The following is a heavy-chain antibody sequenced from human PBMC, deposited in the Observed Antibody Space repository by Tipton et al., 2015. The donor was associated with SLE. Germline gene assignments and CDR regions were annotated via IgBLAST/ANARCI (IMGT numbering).Heavy chain of an antibody. V-gene: IGHV4-34*01. J-gene: IGHJ6*02. CDR2: INHSGSS. Sequence: TLSLTCVVHGGSFSGYYCSWYRQPPGKGLEWIGEINHSGSSNSNPPLKSRVTMSVDTSKNQFSLNLTSVTAADTAVYYCARLRISGVLTGSYEYGMDVWGQGTAVTVSS. D-gene: IGHD3-3*01. CDR3: ARLRISGVLTGSYEYGMDV. CDR1: GGSFSGYY.